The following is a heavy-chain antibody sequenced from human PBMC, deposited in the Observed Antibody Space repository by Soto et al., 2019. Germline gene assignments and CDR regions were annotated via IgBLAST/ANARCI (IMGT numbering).Heavy chain of an antibody. CDR2: TYYRSKWYN. V-gene: IGHV6-1*01. CDR3: VRLIGNSWLDF. J-gene: IGHJ5*01. Sequence: SQTLSLTCAISGDSVSNSSVTWNWIRQSPSRGLEWLGRTYYRSKWYNGYAESVKRRIIINPDTSKNQFSLHLNSLTPEDTAVYYCVRLIGNSWLDFWGQGTLVTVSS. CDR1: GDSVSNSSVT. D-gene: IGHD1-26*01.